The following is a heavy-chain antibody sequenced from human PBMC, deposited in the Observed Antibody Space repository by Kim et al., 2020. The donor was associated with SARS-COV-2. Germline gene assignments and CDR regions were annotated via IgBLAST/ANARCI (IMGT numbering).Heavy chain of an antibody. CDR1: GGTFSSYA. J-gene: IGHJ4*02. CDR3: ARVGPYGXGIHFDY. Sequence: SVKVSCKASGGTFSSYAISWVRQAPGQGXXWXGXIXPILGIANYAQKFXGRATITADKSTSTAYMELSSLRSXDTXXYYXARVGPYGXGIHFDYWGQGTLVT. V-gene: IGHV1-69*10. CDR2: IXPILGIA. D-gene: IGHD3-10*01.